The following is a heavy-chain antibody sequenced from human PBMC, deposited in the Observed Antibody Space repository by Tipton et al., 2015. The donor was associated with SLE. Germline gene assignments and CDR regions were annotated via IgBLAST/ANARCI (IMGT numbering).Heavy chain of an antibody. Sequence: QSGPEVKKPGSSVKVSCKASGGTFSSYAVSWVRQAPGQGLEWMGRIIPILGITNYAQRFQGRVTITADKSTSTAYMELSSLRSEDTAVYYCARVSYYYGSGSYSAFDIWGQGTMVTVSS. J-gene: IGHJ3*02. CDR1: GGTFSSYA. CDR2: IIPILGIT. CDR3: ARVSYYYGSGSYSAFDI. V-gene: IGHV1-69*04. D-gene: IGHD3-10*01.